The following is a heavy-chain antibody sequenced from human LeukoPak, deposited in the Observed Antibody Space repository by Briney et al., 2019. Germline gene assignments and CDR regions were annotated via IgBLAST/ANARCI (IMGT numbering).Heavy chain of an antibody. CDR1: GVSISSCSYY. V-gene: IGHV4-61*02. J-gene: IGHJ5*02. CDR3: ARDRGLYSNYPVMIDP. CDR2: IYTSGST. Sequence: SQTLSLSCIFPGVSISSCSYYWSWIRQPAGKGLEWIGRIYTSGSTNYNPSLKSRVTISVDTSMNQFSLKLSSVTAADTAVYYCARDRGLYSNYPVMIDPWGQGTLVTVSS. D-gene: IGHD4-11*01.